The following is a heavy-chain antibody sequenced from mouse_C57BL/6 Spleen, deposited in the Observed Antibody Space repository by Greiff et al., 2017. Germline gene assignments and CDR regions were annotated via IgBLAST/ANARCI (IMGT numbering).Heavy chain of an antibody. Sequence: EVQVVESGPGLVKPSQSLSLTCSVTGYSITSGYYWNWIRQFPGNKLEWMGYISYDGSNNYNPSLKNRISITRYTSKNQFFLKLNSVTTEDTATYYGAREDGNYGGYFDVWGTGTTVTVSS. CDR1: GYSITSGYY. J-gene: IGHJ1*03. CDR2: ISYDGSN. CDR3: AREDGNYGGYFDV. D-gene: IGHD2-1*01. V-gene: IGHV3-6*01.